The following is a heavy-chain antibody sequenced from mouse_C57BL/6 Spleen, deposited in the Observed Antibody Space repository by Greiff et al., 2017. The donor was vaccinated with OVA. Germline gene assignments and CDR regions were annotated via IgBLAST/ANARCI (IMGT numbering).Heavy chain of an antibody. CDR1: GFTFSSYG. CDR3: ARHNDYDGRAWFAY. CDR2: ISSGGSYT. V-gene: IGHV5-6*01. Sequence: EVHLVESGGDLVKPGGSLKLSCAASGFTFSSYGMSWVRQTPDKRLEWVATISSGGSYTYYPDSVKGRFTISRDNAKNTLYLQMSSLKSEDTAMYYCARHNDYDGRAWFAYWGQGTLVTVSA. D-gene: IGHD2-4*01. J-gene: IGHJ3*01.